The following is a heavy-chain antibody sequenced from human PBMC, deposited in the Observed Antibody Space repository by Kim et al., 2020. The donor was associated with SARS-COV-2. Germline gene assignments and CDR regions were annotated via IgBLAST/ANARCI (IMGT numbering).Heavy chain of an antibody. D-gene: IGHD2-2*01. J-gene: IGHJ3*02. CDR2: ISAYNGNT. CDR3: ALGGGIVVVPAALPDAFDI. V-gene: IGHV1-18*01. CDR1: GYTFTSYG. Sequence: ASVKVSCKASGYTFTSYGISWVRQAPGQGLEWMGWISAYNGNTNYAQKLQGRVTMTTDTSTSTAYMELRSLRSDDTAVYYCALGGGIVVVPAALPDAFDIWGQGTMVTVSS.